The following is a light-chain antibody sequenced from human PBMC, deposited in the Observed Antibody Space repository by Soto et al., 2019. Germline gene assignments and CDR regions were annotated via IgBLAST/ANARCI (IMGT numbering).Light chain of an antibody. CDR1: QGIANF. Sequence: IQLTQSPSSLSASVGDRVTISCRASQGIANFLAWYQQKPGKAPKLLIYGASTLQSGVPSRFSGSGSGTDFSLTISSLHPEDFATYYSQQLNSFPIPFGPGTKVDIK. J-gene: IGKJ3*01. V-gene: IGKV1-9*01. CDR3: QQLNSFPIP. CDR2: GAS.